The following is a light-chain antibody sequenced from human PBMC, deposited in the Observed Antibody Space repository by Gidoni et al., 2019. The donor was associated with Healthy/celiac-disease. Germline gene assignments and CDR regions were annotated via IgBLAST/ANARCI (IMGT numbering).Light chain of an antibody. Sequence: EIVFTQSPATLSLSPGERATLSCRASQRVSSYLAWYQQKPGQTPRHRIYDAANRATGSPARFSGSGSGTDVTLTISSLEPEDFAVYYCQQRSNWHPYTFGQGTKLEIK. CDR1: QRVSSY. CDR3: QQRSNWHPYT. V-gene: IGKV3-11*01. J-gene: IGKJ2*01. CDR2: DAA.